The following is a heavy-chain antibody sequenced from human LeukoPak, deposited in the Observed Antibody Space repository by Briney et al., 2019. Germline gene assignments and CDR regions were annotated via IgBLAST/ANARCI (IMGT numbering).Heavy chain of an antibody. CDR1: GGSISSGGYY. CDR2: IYHSGST. Sequence: SETLSLTCTVSGGSISSGGYYWSWIRQPPGKGLEWIGYIYHSGSTYYNPSLKSRVTISLDRSKNQFSLKLSSVTAADTAVYYCARGGNDILTGYYIEYFDYWGQGTLVTVSS. CDR3: ARGGNDILTGYYIEYFDY. D-gene: IGHD3-9*01. V-gene: IGHV4-30-2*01. J-gene: IGHJ4*02.